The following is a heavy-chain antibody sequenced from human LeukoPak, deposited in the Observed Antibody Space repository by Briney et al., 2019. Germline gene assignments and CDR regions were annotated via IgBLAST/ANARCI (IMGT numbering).Heavy chain of an antibody. J-gene: IGHJ6*02. Sequence: GGSLRLSCAASGFTFSSYAMSWVRQAPGKGLEWVSAISGSGGSTYYADSVKGRFTISRDNSKNTLYLQTNSLRAEDTAVYYCAKDRIAAAAPTCMDVWGQGTTVTVSS. D-gene: IGHD6-13*01. CDR2: ISGSGGST. V-gene: IGHV3-23*01. CDR1: GFTFSSYA. CDR3: AKDRIAAAAPTCMDV.